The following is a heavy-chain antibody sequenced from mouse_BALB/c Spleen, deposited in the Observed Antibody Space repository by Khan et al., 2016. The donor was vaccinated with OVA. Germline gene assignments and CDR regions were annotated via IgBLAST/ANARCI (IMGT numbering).Heavy chain of an antibody. J-gene: IGHJ3*01. CDR1: GFTFSTYG. CDR2: ISTGGSYT. Sequence: EVELVESGGDLVKPGGSLKLSCAASGFTFSTYGMSWARQTPDKRLEWVATISTGGSYTYYPDSVKGRFTISRDNAKNTLYLQMSSLKSEDTAMFYCARLAYYYDSEGFAYWGQGTLVTVAA. CDR3: ARLAYYYDSEGFAY. D-gene: IGHD1-1*01. V-gene: IGHV5-6*01.